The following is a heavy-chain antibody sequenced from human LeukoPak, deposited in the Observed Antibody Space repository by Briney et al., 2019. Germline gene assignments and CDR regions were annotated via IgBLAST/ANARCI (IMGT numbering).Heavy chain of an antibody. J-gene: IGHJ6*04. Sequence: GGSLRLSCAASGFTFSSYEMNWVRQAPGKGLEWISYISSSGSSISYADSVKGRFTISRDNAKNSLNLQMNSLRGEDTAVYYCARDGTPIYSNGWVYMDVWGKGTTVTISS. CDR1: GFTFSSYE. CDR3: ARDGTPIYSNGWVYMDV. D-gene: IGHD6-25*01. CDR2: ISSSGSSI. V-gene: IGHV3-48*03.